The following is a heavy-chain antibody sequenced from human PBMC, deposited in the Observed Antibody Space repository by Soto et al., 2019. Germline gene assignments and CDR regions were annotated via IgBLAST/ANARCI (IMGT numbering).Heavy chain of an antibody. J-gene: IGHJ4*02. CDR1: GGTFSSYA. D-gene: IGHD3-16*02. CDR3: ATQRDDYVWGSYRHPFDY. CDR2: IIPIFGTA. V-gene: IGHV1-69*01. Sequence: QVQLVQSGAEVKKPGSSVKVSCKASGGTFSSYAISWVRQAPGQGLEWMGGIIPIFGTANYAQKFKGRVTITADESTSTAYMELSSLRSEDTAVYYCATQRDDYVWGSYRHPFDYWGQGTLVTVSS.